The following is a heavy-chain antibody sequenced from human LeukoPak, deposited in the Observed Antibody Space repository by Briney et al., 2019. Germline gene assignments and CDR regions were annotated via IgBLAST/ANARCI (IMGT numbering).Heavy chain of an antibody. CDR2: MNPNSGNT. CDR3: ARSRRSVVATIYHYYFDY. CDR1: GYTFTSYD. V-gene: IGHV1-8*01. Sequence: ASVKVSCKASGYTFTSYDINWVRPATGQGLEGMGWMNPNSGNTGYAQKFQGRVTMTRNTSISTAYMELSSLRSEDTAVYYCARSRRSVVATIYHYYFDYWGQGTLVTVSS. D-gene: IGHD5-12*01. J-gene: IGHJ4*02.